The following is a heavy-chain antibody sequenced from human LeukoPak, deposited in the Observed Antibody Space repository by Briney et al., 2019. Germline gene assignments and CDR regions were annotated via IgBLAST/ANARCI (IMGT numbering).Heavy chain of an antibody. Sequence: PGGSLRLSCAASGFTFSSYRVNWVRQAPGKGLEWVSHISSSGSTTYYADSVKGRFTISRDNAKDSLYLQMSSLRAEDTAVYYCARNFYDSTGYYYAFDCWGQGTLVTVSS. V-gene: IGHV3-48*04. CDR2: ISSSGSTT. D-gene: IGHD3-22*01. J-gene: IGHJ4*02. CDR1: GFTFSSYR. CDR3: ARNFYDSTGYYYAFDC.